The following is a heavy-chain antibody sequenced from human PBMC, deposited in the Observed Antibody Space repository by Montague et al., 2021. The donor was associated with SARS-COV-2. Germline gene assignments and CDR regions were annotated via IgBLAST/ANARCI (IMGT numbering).Heavy chain of an antibody. Sequence: SETLSLTCTVSGDSITNNYYWGWIRQPPGKGLEWIGTIYHSGTTYYNPSLRSLVTISVDTSNNQFSLKLTYVTAADTAVYYCAGRHIVASNRGFDYWGQGTLVTVSS. CDR3: AGRHIVASNRGFDY. CDR1: GDSITNNYY. CDR2: IYHSGTT. J-gene: IGHJ4*02. V-gene: IGHV4-38-2*02. D-gene: IGHD2-21*01.